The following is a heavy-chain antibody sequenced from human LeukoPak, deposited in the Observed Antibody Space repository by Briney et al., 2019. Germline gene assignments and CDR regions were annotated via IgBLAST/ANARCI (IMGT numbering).Heavy chain of an antibody. J-gene: IGHJ4*02. CDR1: GFTFDDYG. V-gene: IGHV3-20*04. CDR3: ARGVRSGYVGVFDY. CDR2: INWNGGST. D-gene: IGHD5-12*01. Sequence: GGSLRLSCAASGFTFDDYGMSWVRQAPGKGLEWVSGINWNGGSTGYADSVKGRFTISRDNAKNSLYLQMNSLRAEDTALYYCARGVRSGYVGVFDYWGQGTLVTVSS.